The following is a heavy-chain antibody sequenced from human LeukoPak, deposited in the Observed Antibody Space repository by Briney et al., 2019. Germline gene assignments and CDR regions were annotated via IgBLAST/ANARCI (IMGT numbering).Heavy chain of an antibody. J-gene: IGHJ4*02. CDR2: ISSSSRTI. V-gene: IGHV3-48*04. D-gene: IGHD3-22*01. CDR1: GFTFSSYS. CDR3: AKDIKYYDSSGLDY. Sequence: GGSLRLSCAASGFTFSSYSMNWVRQAPGRGLEWVSYISSSSRTIYYADSVKGRFTISRDNAKNSLYLQTNSLRAEDTALYYCAKDIKYYDSSGLDYWGQGTLVTVSS.